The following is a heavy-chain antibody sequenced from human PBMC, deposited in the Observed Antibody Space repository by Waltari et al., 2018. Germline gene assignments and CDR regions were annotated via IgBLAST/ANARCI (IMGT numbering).Heavy chain of an antibody. Sequence: QVQLQQWGAGLLKPSETLSLTCAVYGGSFSGYYWSWIRQPPGKGLEWIGEINHSGSTTDNPSLKSRVTISVDTSKNQFSLKLSSVTAADTAVYYCARDATGPSISIAAALDAFDIWGQGTMVTVSS. CDR3: ARDATGPSISIAAALDAFDI. V-gene: IGHV4-34*01. J-gene: IGHJ3*02. D-gene: IGHD6-13*01. CDR1: GGSFSGYY. CDR2: INHSGST.